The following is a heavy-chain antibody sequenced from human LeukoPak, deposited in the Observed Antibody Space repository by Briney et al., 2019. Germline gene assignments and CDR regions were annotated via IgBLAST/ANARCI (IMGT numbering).Heavy chain of an antibody. J-gene: IGHJ4*02. CDR1: GFTFSSYG. D-gene: IGHD1-26*01. CDR2: ISYDGSNK. V-gene: IGHV3-30*19. Sequence: GGSLRLSCAASGFTFSSYGMHWVRQAPGKGLEWVAVISYDGSNKYYADSVKGRFTISRDNSKNTLYLQMNSLRAEDTAVYYCARAYSGSYSYFDYRGQGTLVTVSS. CDR3: ARAYSGSYSYFDY.